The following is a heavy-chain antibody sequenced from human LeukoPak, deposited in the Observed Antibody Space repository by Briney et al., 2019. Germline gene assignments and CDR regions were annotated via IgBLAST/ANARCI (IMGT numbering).Heavy chain of an antibody. CDR3: ARVLSDAYELWFDP. Sequence: SETLSLTCPVSGYSISSGYYWGWIRQPPGKGLEWIGSIYHSGSTYYNPSLKSRVTISVDTSKNQFSLKLSSVTAADTAVYYCARVLSDAYELWFDPWGQGTLVTVSS. D-gene: IGHD3-10*01. V-gene: IGHV4-38-2*02. CDR2: IYHSGST. CDR1: GYSISSGYY. J-gene: IGHJ5*02.